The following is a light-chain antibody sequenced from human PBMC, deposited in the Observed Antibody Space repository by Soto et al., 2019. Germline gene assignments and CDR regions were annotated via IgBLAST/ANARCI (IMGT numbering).Light chain of an antibody. CDR3: SSYTSSFLYV. Sequence: QSALTQPASVSVSPGQSITLSCTGTSSDVGGYNYVSWYQQHPGKAPKLMIYDVSNRPSGVSNRFSGSKSGNTASLTISGLQAEDEADYYCSSYTSSFLYVFGSGTKVTVL. J-gene: IGLJ1*01. CDR1: SSDVGGYNY. V-gene: IGLV2-14*03. CDR2: DVS.